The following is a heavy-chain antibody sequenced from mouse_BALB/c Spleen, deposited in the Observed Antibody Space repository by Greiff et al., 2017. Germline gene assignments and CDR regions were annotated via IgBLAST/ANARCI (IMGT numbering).Heavy chain of an antibody. CDR3: ARWLDAMDY. V-gene: IGHV5-17*02. D-gene: IGHD2-2*01. CDR2: ISSGSSTI. CDR1: GFTFSSFG. Sequence: EVKLLESGGGLVQPGGSRKLSCAASGFTFSSFGMHWVRQAPEKGLEWVAYISSGSSTIYYADTVKGRFTISRDNPKNTLFLQMTSLRSEDTARYYCARWLDAMDYWGQGTSVTVSS. J-gene: IGHJ4*01.